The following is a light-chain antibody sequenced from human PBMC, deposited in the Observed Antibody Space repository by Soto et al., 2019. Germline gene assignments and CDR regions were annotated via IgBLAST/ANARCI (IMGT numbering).Light chain of an antibody. CDR1: SSDVGGYNY. CDR2: EVS. CDR3: SSYLGSNNVV. J-gene: IGLJ2*01. Sequence: QSVLTQPPSASGSPGQSVTISCTGTSSDVGGYNYVSWYQQHPGKAPKLMIYEVSKRPSGVPDRFSGSKSGNTASLTVSGLQAEDEADYYCSSYLGSNNVVFGGGSKLTVL. V-gene: IGLV2-8*01.